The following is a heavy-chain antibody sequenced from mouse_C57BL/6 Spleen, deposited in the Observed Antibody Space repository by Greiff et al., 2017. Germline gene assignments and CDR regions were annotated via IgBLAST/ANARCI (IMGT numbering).Heavy chain of an antibody. D-gene: IGHD1-1*01. CDR3: AREQGITTVVAKGYAMDY. CDR1: GYTFTRYG. CDR2: SYPISGNT. V-gene: IGHV1-81*01. Sequence: QVQLKQSGAELARPGASVKLSCKASGYTFTRYGISWVKQRTGQGLEWIGESYPISGNTSYNEKFKGKATLTADTSSSTAYMAIRSLTYEDSAVYFCAREQGITTVVAKGYAMDYWGQGTSVTVSS. J-gene: IGHJ4*01.